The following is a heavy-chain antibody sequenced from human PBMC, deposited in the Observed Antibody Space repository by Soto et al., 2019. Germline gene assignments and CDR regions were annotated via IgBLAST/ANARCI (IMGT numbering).Heavy chain of an antibody. CDR2: ISGSGGST. Sequence: EVQLLESGGGLVQPGGSLRLSCAASGFTFSSYAMSWVRQAPGKGLEWVSTISGSGGSTHYADSVKGRFTISRDNSKNTLSLQMNSLRAEDTAVYYCAKIYGGNSAHTYTIDPWGQGTLVTVSS. CDR3: AKIYGGNSAHTYTIDP. V-gene: IGHV3-23*01. D-gene: IGHD2-21*02. CDR1: GFTFSSYA. J-gene: IGHJ5*02.